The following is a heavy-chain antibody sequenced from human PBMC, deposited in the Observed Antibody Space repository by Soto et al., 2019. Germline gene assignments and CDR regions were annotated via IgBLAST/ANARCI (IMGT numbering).Heavy chain of an antibody. J-gene: IGHJ5*02. V-gene: IGHV3-21*01. CDR1: GFTFSSYS. CDR2: ISSSSSYI. D-gene: IGHD3-22*01. CDR3: ARDDYYYDSSGYYYDNWFDP. Sequence: EVQLVESGGGLVKPGGSLRLSCAASGFTFSSYSMNWVRQAPGKGLEWVSSISSSSSYIYYADSVKGRFTISRDNAKNSLYLQMNSLRAEDTAVYYCARDDYYYDSSGYYYDNWFDPWGQGTLVTVSS.